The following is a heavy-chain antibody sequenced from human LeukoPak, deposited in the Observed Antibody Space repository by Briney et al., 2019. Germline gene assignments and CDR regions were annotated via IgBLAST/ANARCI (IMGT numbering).Heavy chain of an antibody. J-gene: IGHJ2*01. CDR3: ARVYYSSSYDYWYFDL. V-gene: IGHV4-59*01. Sequence: PSETLSLTCAVYGGSFSGYYWSWIRQPPGKGLEWIGYIYYSGSTNYKSSLKSRVTISVDTSKNQFSLKLSSVTAADTAVYYCARVYYSSSYDYWYFDLWGRGTLVTVSS. CDR2: IYYSGST. CDR1: GGSFSGYY. D-gene: IGHD6-13*01.